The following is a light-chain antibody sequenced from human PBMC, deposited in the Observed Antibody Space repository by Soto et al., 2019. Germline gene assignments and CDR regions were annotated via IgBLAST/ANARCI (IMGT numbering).Light chain of an antibody. CDR3: SSYTSSSTVV. CDR1: NSDVGGYNY. J-gene: IGLJ2*01. Sequence: QSALTQPASVSGSPGQSITISCSGTNSDVGGYNYVSWFQQHPGKAPKVMIYEVSNRPSGVSNRFSGSKSGNTASLTISGLQAEDEADYHCSSYTSSSTVVFGGGTKLTVL. V-gene: IGLV2-14*01. CDR2: EVS.